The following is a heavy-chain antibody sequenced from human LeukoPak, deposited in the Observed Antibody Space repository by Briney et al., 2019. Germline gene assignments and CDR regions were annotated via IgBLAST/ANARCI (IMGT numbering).Heavy chain of an antibody. Sequence: SETLSLNCAAYSESFNDYFCIWIRQPPGKGLEWIGNIYYGENTYYSPSLKSRVTISIDTSKNQFYLKLSSLTAADTAVYYCARRDDSSGYHKIFDYWGPGTLVTVSS. D-gene: IGHD3-22*01. CDR3: ARRDDSSGYHKIFDY. CDR2: IYYGENT. V-gene: IGHV4-34*01. J-gene: IGHJ4*02. CDR1: SESFNDYF.